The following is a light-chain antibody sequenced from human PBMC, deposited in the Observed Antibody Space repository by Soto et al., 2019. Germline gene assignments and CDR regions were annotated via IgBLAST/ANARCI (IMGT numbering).Light chain of an antibody. CDR1: QSVLSNY. Sequence: EVVLTQSPGTLSLSPGEGATLSCRASQSVLSNYLAWYQQRPGQAPRLLIFGASTRATGIPDRFSGSGSGTDFTLTISRLEPEDFAVYYCQQYGSSPITFGQGIRLEIK. J-gene: IGKJ5*01. CDR2: GAS. CDR3: QQYGSSPIT. V-gene: IGKV3-20*01.